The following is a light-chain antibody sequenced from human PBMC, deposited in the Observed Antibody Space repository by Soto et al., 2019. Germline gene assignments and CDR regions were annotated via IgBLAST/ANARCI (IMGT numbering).Light chain of an antibody. CDR2: DAS. J-gene: IGKJ2*01. CDR3: QQYHSYSPYT. CDR1: QSVTGW. V-gene: IGKV1-5*01. Sequence: DIQMTQSPSTLSASVGDRVTITCRASQSVTGWLAWYQQKPGEAPKLLIYDASTLASGVPSRFNGSGSVTQFTLTISSLQSDESATYYCQQYHSYSPYTFGQGTKLEI.